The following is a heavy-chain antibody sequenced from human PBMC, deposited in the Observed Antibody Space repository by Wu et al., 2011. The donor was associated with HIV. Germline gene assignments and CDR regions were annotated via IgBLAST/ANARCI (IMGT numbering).Heavy chain of an antibody. V-gene: IGHV1-69*06. D-gene: IGHD2-2*01. CDR2: IIPMFGTP. J-gene: IGHJ4*02. Sequence: QVQLVQSGAEVKKPGSSVKISCKASGDTFDSYAISWVRQAPGQGLEWMGGIIPMFGTPNYAQTFQGRVTITADRSTSTAYVELSRLRFDDTAVYYCARGXGDEAAIVRHFDYVGPGNPGHRLP. CDR3: ARGXGDEAAIVRHFDY. CDR1: GDTFDSYA.